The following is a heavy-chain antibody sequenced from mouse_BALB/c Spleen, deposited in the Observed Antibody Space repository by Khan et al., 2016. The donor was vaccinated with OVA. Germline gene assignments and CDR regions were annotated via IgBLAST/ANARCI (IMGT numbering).Heavy chain of an antibody. V-gene: IGHV1-4*01. CDR2: INPSNGYT. CDR3: VRGGAYYRTDGWFAY. D-gene: IGHD2-14*01. Sequence: QVQLKESGAELARPGASVKMSCKASGYTFTSYTIHWIKLRPGQGLEWIGYINPSNGYTNYNQKFKDKATLTADKSSTTAYMQLSSLTSDDSAVYNCVRGGAYYRTDGWFAYWGQGTLVPVSA. CDR1: GYTFTSYT. J-gene: IGHJ3*01.